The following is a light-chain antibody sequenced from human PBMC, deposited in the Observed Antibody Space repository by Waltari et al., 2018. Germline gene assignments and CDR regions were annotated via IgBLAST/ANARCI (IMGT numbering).Light chain of an antibody. CDR3: QAWDSSTYHVV. Sequence: SYELTQPPSVSVSPGQTASITCSGDKLGDKYACWYQQKPGQSPVVVLYQDPKRPSGIPERFSGSNSGNTATLTISGTQAMDEADYYCQAWDSSTYHVVFGGGTKLTVL. CDR1: KLGDKY. V-gene: IGLV3-1*01. CDR2: QDP. J-gene: IGLJ2*01.